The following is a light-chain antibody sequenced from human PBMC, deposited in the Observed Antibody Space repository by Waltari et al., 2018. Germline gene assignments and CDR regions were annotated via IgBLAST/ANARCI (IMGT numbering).Light chain of an antibody. CDR3: ATWDDRLTGVV. J-gene: IGLJ2*01. CDR2: SNN. CDR1: NSNIGSTT. V-gene: IGLV1-44*01. Sequence: QSVVTQPPAASGPPGQRVTISCSVSNSNIGSTTVHWYPQVPGPAPKLLIYSNNYRPSGVPDRFSGSKSGTSASLAISGLQSEDEADYYCATWDDRLTGVVFGGGTKVTVL.